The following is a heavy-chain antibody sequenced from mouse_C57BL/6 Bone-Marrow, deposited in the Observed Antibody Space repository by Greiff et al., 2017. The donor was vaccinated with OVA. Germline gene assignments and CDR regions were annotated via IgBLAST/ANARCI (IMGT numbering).Heavy chain of an antibody. Sequence: EVKVVESGGGLVQPKGSLKLSCAASGFSFNTYAMNWVRQAPGKGLEWVARIRSKSNNYATYYADSVKDRFTISRDDSESMLYLQMNNLKTEDTAMYYCVTSYYSNPSFADWGQGTLVTVSA. CDR1: GFSFNTYA. CDR2: IRSKSNNYAT. CDR3: VTSYYSNPSFAD. V-gene: IGHV10-1*01. D-gene: IGHD2-5*01. J-gene: IGHJ3*01.